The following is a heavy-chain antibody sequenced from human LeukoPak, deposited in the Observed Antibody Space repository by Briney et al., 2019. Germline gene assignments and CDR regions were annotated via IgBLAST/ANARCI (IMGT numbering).Heavy chain of an antibody. D-gene: IGHD3-3*01. CDR1: GGSFSGCY. CDR3: ARGDYDFWSGSTPNAFDI. Sequence: SETLSLTCAVYGGSFSGCYWSWIRQPPGKGLEWIGEINHSGSTNYDPSLKSRVTISVDTSKNQFSLKLSSVTAADTAVYYCARGDYDFWSGSTPNAFDIWGQGTMVTVSS. J-gene: IGHJ3*02. V-gene: IGHV4-34*01. CDR2: INHSGST.